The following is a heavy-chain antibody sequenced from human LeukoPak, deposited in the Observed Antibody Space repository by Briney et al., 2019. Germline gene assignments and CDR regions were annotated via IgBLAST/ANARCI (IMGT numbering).Heavy chain of an antibody. CDR1: XGTFXSYA. Sequence: GXSVTVSCKXSXGTFXSYAISWVRQAPGQGLEWMGRIIPILGIANYAQKFQGRVTITADKSTSTAYMELSSLRSEDTAVYYCARDPSSGSYPAWDYWGQGTLVTVSS. V-gene: IGHV1-69*04. D-gene: IGHD3-10*01. J-gene: IGHJ4*02. CDR2: IIPILGIA. CDR3: ARDPSSGSYPAWDY.